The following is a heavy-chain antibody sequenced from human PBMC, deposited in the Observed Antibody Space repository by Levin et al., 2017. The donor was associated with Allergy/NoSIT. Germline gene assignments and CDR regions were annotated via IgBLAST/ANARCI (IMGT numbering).Heavy chain of an antibody. Sequence: AGGSLRLSCAASGFTFSNYAMSWVRQAPGKGLEWVSGITGSGDRTYYADSAKGRFTISRDNSKNTLYLQMSSLRAEDTAIFYCAKERQCSNTVCQFDSWGQGTLVTVSS. CDR1: GFTFSNYA. V-gene: IGHV3-23*01. CDR2: ITGSGDRT. J-gene: IGHJ4*02. D-gene: IGHD2-8*01. CDR3: AKERQCSNTVCQFDS.